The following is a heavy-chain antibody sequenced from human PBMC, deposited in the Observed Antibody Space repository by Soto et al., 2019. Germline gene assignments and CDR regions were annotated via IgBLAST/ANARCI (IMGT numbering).Heavy chain of an antibody. Sequence: QVQLQESGPGLAKPSGTLSLTCAVSSGSISSSNWWRWVRQTPGKVLEWIGEVYHSGSTKYNPSLKSRDTISVDKSKHQLSLKLRSVTDTDTAVYYCARVSRPLWFGQFTGDDYEYMDVWGKGTTVTVSS. CDR3: ARVSRPLWFGQFTGDDYEYMDV. CDR2: VYHSGST. CDR1: SGSISSSNW. D-gene: IGHD3-10*01. V-gene: IGHV4-4*02. J-gene: IGHJ6*03.